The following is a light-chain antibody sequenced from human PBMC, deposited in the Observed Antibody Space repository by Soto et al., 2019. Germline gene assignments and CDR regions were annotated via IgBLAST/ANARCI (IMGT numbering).Light chain of an antibody. Sequence: AIQMTQCPSHLSASVGDRVSITCRASQGIRNDLGWYQQKPGKAPKLLIYAASSLQSGVPSRFSGSGSGTDFTLTISSLQPEDFATYYCLQDYNYPHTFGGGTKVDIK. CDR1: QGIRND. CDR2: AAS. V-gene: IGKV1-6*01. CDR3: LQDYNYPHT. J-gene: IGKJ4*01.